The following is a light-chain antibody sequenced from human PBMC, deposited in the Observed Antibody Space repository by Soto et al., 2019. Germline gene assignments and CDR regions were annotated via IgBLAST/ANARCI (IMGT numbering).Light chain of an antibody. J-gene: IGKJ5*01. Sequence: DIQITQSPSSLSASVGDRVTITCQASQAINSYLSWYQQRPGKAPKLLIYDAFTLETGVPSRFSGSGSRTDFILTISSLQPEDFATYYCQQYDTFPVTFGQGKRLEIK. V-gene: IGKV1-33*01. CDR1: QAINSY. CDR2: DAF. CDR3: QQYDTFPVT.